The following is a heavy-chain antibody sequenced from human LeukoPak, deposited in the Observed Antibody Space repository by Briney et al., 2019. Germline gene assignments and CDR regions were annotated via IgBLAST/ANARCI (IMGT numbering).Heavy chain of an antibody. D-gene: IGHD2-15*01. V-gene: IGHV3-48*03. Sequence: GGSLRLSCAASGFSFSSYEMNWVRQAPGKGPEWISYINSVGTTIYYADSVKGRFTVSRDNAKSSLYLQTSSLRVEDTAVYYCARHRGSEVDYWGQGTLVTVSS. CDR3: ARHRGSEVDY. J-gene: IGHJ4*02. CDR1: GFSFSSYE. CDR2: INSVGTTI.